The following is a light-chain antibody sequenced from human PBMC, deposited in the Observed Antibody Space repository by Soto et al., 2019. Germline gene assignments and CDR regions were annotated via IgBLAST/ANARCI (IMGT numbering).Light chain of an antibody. Sequence: VMTQSPATLSVSPGERAALSCRASQSVSTNLAWYQQKPGQPPRLLIYFVSTRATAVPARFTAGGSGTEFTLTISSLQSDDLAVYYCQQYDKWPRTFGQGTKVEI. CDR1: QSVSTN. V-gene: IGKV3-15*01. J-gene: IGKJ1*01. CDR2: FVS. CDR3: QQYDKWPRT.